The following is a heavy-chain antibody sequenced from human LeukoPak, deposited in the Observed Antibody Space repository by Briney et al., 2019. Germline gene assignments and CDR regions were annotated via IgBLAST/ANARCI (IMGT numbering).Heavy chain of an antibody. CDR1: GFTFSSYA. J-gene: IGHJ4*02. CDR2: IKQDGTEK. Sequence: GGSLRLSCAASGFTFSSYAMTWVRRAPGKGLEWVANIKQDGTEKNYVDSVKGRFTISRDNAEKSLYLQMDSLRAEDTAVYYCAREGILRYWGQGTLVTVSS. CDR3: AREGILRY. D-gene: IGHD1-26*01. V-gene: IGHV3-7*01.